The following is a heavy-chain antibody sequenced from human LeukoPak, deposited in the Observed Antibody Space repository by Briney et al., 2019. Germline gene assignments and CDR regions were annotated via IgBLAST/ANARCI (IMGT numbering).Heavy chain of an antibody. CDR1: GVTFSSYE. CDR2: ILNSGTTT. Sequence: GGSLRLSCAASGVTFSSYEMNWVRQAPGKGLEWVSYILNSGTTTYYADSVKGRFTISRDNAKNSLYLKMNSLRAEDTGVYYCARDPPDYWGQGILVTVSS. J-gene: IGHJ4*02. V-gene: IGHV3-48*03. CDR3: ARDPPDY.